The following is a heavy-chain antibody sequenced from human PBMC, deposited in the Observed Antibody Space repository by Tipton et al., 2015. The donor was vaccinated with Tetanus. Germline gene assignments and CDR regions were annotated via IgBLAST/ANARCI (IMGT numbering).Heavy chain of an antibody. CDR3: AKDPASRGWFGP. Sequence: SLRLSCAAPGFTFSNYAMAWVRQAPGKGLEWVSGISVRGSHKYYPDPVKGRFSISRDNSKNTVYLQMNSLRAEDTAVYYCAKDPASRGWFGPWGQGTLVSASS. CDR1: GFTFSNYA. CDR2: ISVRGSHK. J-gene: IGHJ5*02. V-gene: IGHV3-23*01.